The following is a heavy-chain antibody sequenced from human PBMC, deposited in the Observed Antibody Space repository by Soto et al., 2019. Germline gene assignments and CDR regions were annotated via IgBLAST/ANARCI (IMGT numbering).Heavy chain of an antibody. Sequence: QVQLQQWGAGLLKPSETLSLTCAVYGGSFSGYYWSWIRQPPGKGLEWIGEINHRGSTNYNPSLTGRVTISVDTSKNQFSLKLSSVTAADTAVYYCARRFGGYCSSTSCRPKKLNWFDPWGQGTLVTVSS. CDR1: GGSFSGYY. CDR2: INHRGST. CDR3: ARRFGGYCSSTSCRPKKLNWFDP. J-gene: IGHJ5*02. D-gene: IGHD2-2*01. V-gene: IGHV4-34*01.